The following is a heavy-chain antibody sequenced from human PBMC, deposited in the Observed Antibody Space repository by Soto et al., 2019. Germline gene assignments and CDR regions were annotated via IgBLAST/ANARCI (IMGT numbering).Heavy chain of an antibody. D-gene: IGHD5-18*01. CDR2: IKQDGTEK. J-gene: IGHJ3*02. CDR3: ARGDTPMITGMDSFDI. V-gene: IGHV3-7*01. Sequence: PGGSLRLSCAASGFTFSRYWMNWVRQAPGEGLEWVANIKQDGTEKNYVDSVKGRFTISRDNTKNSQYMQMDSLRAEDTAVYFCARGDTPMITGMDSFDIWGQGTLVTVSS. CDR1: GFTFSRYW.